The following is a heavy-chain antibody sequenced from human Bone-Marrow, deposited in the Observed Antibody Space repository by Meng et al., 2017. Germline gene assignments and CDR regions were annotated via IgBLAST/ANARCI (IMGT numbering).Heavy chain of an antibody. CDR3: ARDLGRDCSSTSCYHGYYYYYGMDV. CDR1: GGSISSYY. CDR2: IYYSGST. Sequence: SETLSLTCTVSGGSISSYYWSWIRQPPGKGLEWIGYIYYSGSTNYNPSLKSRVTISVDTSKNQLSLKLSSVTAADTALYYCARDLGRDCSSTSCYHGYYYYYGMDVWGQGTTVTVSS. D-gene: IGHD2-2*01. J-gene: IGHJ6*02. V-gene: IGHV4-59*01.